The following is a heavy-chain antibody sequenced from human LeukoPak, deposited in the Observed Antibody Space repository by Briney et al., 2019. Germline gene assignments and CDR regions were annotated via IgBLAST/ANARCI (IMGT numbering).Heavy chain of an antibody. D-gene: IGHD1-26*01. J-gene: IGHJ3*02. Sequence: GASVKVSCKASGYAFNSYVISWARQAPGQGLEWMGWISAFNGNTNYAQNLQGRVTMTTDTSTSTAYMELRSLRSDDTAVYYCARGGGTYSAFDIWGQGTMVTVSS. CDR2: ISAFNGNT. CDR3: ARGGGTYSAFDI. CDR1: GYAFNSYV. V-gene: IGHV1-18*01.